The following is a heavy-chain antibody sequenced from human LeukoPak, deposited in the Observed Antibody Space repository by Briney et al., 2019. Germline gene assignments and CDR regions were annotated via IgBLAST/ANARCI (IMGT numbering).Heavy chain of an antibody. Sequence: SETLSLTCAVSGGSISSGGYSWSWIRQPPGKGLEWIGYIYHSGSTYYNPSLKSRVTISVDRSKNQFSLRLSSVTAADTAVYYCARATHGDYAWFDPWGQGTLVTVSS. CDR2: IYHSGST. CDR3: ARATHGDYAWFDP. J-gene: IGHJ5*02. V-gene: IGHV4-30-2*01. CDR1: GGSISSGGYS. D-gene: IGHD4-17*01.